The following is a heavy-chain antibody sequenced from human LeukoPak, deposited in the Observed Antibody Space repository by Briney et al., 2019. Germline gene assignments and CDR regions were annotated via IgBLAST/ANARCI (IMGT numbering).Heavy chain of an antibody. CDR1: GGPFSGYY. J-gene: IGHJ5*02. CDR2: INHSGST. CDR3: ARGVPDYGDYGSNWFDP. Sequence: SETLSLTCAVYGGPFSGYYWSWIRQPPGKGLEWIGEINHSGSTNYNPSLKSRVTISVDTSKNQFSLKLSSVTAADTAVYYCARGVPDYGDYGSNWFDPWGQGTLVTVSS. D-gene: IGHD4-17*01. V-gene: IGHV4-34*01.